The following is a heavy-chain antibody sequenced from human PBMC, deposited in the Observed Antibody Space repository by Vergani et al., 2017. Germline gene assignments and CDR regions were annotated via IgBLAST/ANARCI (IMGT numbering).Heavy chain of an antibody. CDR1: GFTSSYYG. CDR2: ISYDGTKK. CDR3: VKDHPVFDE. Sequence: QVHLVESGGGVVQPGRSLRLSCVVSGFTSSYYGMHWVRQAPGKGLEWVAVISYDGTKKYYADSVKGRFTISRDNSKSTLYLQMNSLSAEDTALYHCVKDHPVFDEWGRGTLVSVS. V-gene: IGHV3-30*18. J-gene: IGHJ4*02.